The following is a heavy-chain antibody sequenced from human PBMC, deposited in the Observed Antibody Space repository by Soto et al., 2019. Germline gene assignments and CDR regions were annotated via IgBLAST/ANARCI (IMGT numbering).Heavy chain of an antibody. Sequence: PGGSLRLSCAASGFTLSSYAMHWVRQAPGKGLEWVAVISCAGTSTYYADSVRGRFTISRDNSKDTGYLQLNSLRSEDTGVYQWARDPGHDGHEYYTFDPWGQGTLVTVAS. V-gene: IGHV3-30-3*01. CDR3: ARDPGHDGHEYYTFDP. CDR1: GFTLSSYA. J-gene: IGHJ5*02. CDR2: ISCAGTST. D-gene: IGHD3-3*01.